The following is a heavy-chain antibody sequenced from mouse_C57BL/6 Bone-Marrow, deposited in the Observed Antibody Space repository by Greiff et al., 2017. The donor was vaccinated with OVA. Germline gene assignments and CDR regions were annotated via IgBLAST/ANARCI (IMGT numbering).Heavy chain of an antibody. CDR3: ARLDAMDY. V-gene: IGHV5-12*01. CDR1: GFTFSDFY. J-gene: IGHJ4*01. Sequence: EVKLMESGGGLVQPGGSLKLSCAASGFTFSDFYMYWIRQTPEKRLEWVAYISNGGGSTYYPDTVKGRFTISRDNAKNTLYLKMSRLKSEDTAMYYCARLDAMDYWGQGTSVTVSS. CDR2: ISNGGGST.